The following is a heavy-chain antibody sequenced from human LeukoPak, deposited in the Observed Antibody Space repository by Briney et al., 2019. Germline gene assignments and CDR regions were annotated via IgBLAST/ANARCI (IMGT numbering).Heavy chain of an antibody. D-gene: IGHD3-10*01. CDR1: GFTFSSYG. CDR2: ISYDGSNK. V-gene: IGHV3-30*03. CDR3: ARDGITMRLLEY. Sequence: GGSLRLSCAASGFTFSSYGMHWVRQAPGKGLEWVAVISYDGSNKYYADSVKGRFTISRDNAKNSLYLQVDSLRAEDTAVYYCARDGITMRLLEYWGQGTLVTVSS. J-gene: IGHJ4*02.